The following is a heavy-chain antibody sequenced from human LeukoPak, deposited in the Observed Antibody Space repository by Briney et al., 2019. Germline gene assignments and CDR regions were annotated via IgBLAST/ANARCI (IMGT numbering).Heavy chain of an antibody. J-gene: IGHJ4*02. V-gene: IGHV4-34*01. CDR2: INHSGST. CDR3: ARRVWGSYRYTDFDY. CDR1: GGSFSGYY. Sequence: SETLSLTCAVYGGSFSGYYWSWIRQPPGKGLEWIGEINHSGSTNYNPSLKSRVTLSVDTSKNQFSLKLSSVNAADTAVFYCARRVWGSYRYTDFDYRGQGTLVTVSS. D-gene: IGHD3-16*02.